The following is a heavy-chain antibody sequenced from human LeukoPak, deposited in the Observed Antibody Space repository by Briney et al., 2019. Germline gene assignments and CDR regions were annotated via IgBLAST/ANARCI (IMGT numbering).Heavy chain of an antibody. CDR3: AKDGRLGFDY. Sequence: PGGPLRLSCAASGFTFSSYGMHWVRQAPGKGLEWVAFIRYDGSNKYYADSVKGRFTISRDNSKNTPYLQMNSLRAEDTAVYYCAKDGRLGFDYWGQGTLVTVSS. V-gene: IGHV3-30*02. D-gene: IGHD1-26*01. CDR2: IRYDGSNK. J-gene: IGHJ4*02. CDR1: GFTFSSYG.